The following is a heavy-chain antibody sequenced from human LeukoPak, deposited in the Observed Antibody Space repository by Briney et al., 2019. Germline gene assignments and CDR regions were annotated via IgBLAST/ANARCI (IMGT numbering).Heavy chain of an antibody. J-gene: IGHJ4*02. CDR1: GFTFTSSA. CDR2: IVVGSGNT. Sequence: SVKVSCKASGFTFTSSAMQWVRQARGQRLEWIGWIVVGSGNTNYAQTFQERVTTTRDMSTSTAYMELSSLRSEDTAVSYCAADVRITMAYWGQGTLVTVSS. CDR3: AADVRITMAY. V-gene: IGHV1-58*02. D-gene: IGHD3-10*01.